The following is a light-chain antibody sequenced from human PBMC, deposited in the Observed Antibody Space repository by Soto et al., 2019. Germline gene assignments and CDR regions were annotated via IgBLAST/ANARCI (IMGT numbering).Light chain of an antibody. Sequence: EIRMPQSPATLSVSPGERATLSCRASQRFSTSCLAWYQQKPGQAPRLLIYGAFSRATGIPDRFSGSGSGTDFTLTISRLEPEDFAVYYCHHYGSSPPFTFGPGTKVDI. J-gene: IGKJ3*01. CDR3: HHYGSSPPFT. CDR1: QRFSTSC. CDR2: GAF. V-gene: IGKV3-20*01.